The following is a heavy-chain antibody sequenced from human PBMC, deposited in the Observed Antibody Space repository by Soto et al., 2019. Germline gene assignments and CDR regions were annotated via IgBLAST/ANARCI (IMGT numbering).Heavy chain of an antibody. V-gene: IGHV3-13*04. Sequence: EVQLVESGGGLVQPGGSLRLSCAASGFTFSNYDMHWVRQVTGKGLEWVSAINTAGDTYYPGSVKGRFTISRENAKNSLSLQMNSLRAGDTAVYYGARDWGGNAFEIWGQGTMVTVAS. CDR1: GFTFSNYD. CDR2: INTAGDT. CDR3: ARDWGGNAFEI. J-gene: IGHJ3*02. D-gene: IGHD2-21*01.